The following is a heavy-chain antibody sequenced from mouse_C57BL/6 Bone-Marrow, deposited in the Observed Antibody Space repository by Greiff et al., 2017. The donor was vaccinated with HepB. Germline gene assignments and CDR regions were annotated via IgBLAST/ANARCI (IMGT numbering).Heavy chain of an antibody. CDR3: ARHEEKGLRLRRGYFDV. D-gene: IGHD2-2*01. Sequence: QVQLKQSGAELVKPGASVKLSCKASGYTFTEYTIHWVKQRSGQGLEWIGWFYPGSGSIKYNEKFKDKATLTADKSSSTGYMELSRLTSEDSAVYFCARHEEKGLRLRRGYFDVWGTGTTVTVSS. J-gene: IGHJ1*03. CDR2: FYPGSGSI. V-gene: IGHV1-62-2*01. CDR1: GYTFTEYT.